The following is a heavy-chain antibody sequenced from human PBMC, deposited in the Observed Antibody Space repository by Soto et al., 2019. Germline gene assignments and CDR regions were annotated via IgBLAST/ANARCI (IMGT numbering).Heavy chain of an antibody. CDR2: ISVYNGNT. V-gene: IGHV1-18*01. Sequence: QVQLVQSGAEVKKPGASVKVSCKASGHTFTSYGISWVRQAPGQGLEWMGWISVYNGNTNYAQKFQGRVTMTTDTSTSTAYMELRSLRSDDTAVYYCARVQVSLRGYSGYGGDYWGQGTLVTVSS. CDR1: GHTFTSYG. J-gene: IGHJ4*02. D-gene: IGHD5-12*01. CDR3: ARVQVSLRGYSGYGGDY.